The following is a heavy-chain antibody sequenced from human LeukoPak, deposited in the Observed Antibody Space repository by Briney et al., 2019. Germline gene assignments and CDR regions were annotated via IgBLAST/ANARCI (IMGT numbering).Heavy chain of an antibody. CDR1: GGSFSGYY. D-gene: IGHD6-13*01. Sequence: PSETLSLTCAVYGGSFSGYYWSWIRQPPGKGLEWIGEINHSGSTNYNPSLKSRVTISVDTSKNQFSLKLSSVTAADTAVYYCARHSREQQLPQHWGQGTLVTVSS. CDR3: ARHSREQQLPQH. J-gene: IGHJ1*01. V-gene: IGHV4-34*01. CDR2: INHSGST.